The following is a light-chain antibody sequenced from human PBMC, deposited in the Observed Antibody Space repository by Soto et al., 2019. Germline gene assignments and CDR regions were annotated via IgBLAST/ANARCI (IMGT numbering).Light chain of an antibody. CDR3: SSYTGGSTYWV. CDR1: SGDIGAFNY. Sequence: QSVLTQPDSVSGSLGQSITICCTGTSGDIGAFNYVSWYQQHPGKAPKLIIYEVDNRPSGVSNRFSGSKSGNTASLTISALQAEDEADYHCSSYTGGSTYWVFGGGTKLTVL. V-gene: IGLV2-14*01. J-gene: IGLJ3*02. CDR2: EVD.